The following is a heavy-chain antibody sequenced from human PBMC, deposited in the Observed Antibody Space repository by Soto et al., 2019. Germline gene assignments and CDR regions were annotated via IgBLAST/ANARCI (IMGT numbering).Heavy chain of an antibody. Sequence: ASVKVSCKASGYTFTSYGISWVRQAPGQGLEWMGWISAYNGNTNYAQKLQGRVTMTTDTSTSTAYMELRSLRSDDTAVYYCARDGLRGPLGFGYRSGCYMYFVYWGEAILV. D-gene: IGHD6-19*01. J-gene: IGHJ4*02. CDR1: GYTFTSYG. CDR3: ARDGLRGPLGFGYRSGCYMYFVY. CDR2: ISAYNGNT. V-gene: IGHV1-18*01.